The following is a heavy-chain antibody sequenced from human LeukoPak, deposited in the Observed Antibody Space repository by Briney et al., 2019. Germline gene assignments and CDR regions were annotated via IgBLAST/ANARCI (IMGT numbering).Heavy chain of an antibody. CDR2: ISDNGGDT. CDR3: ARAKYSSFPFDY. D-gene: IGHD6-6*01. V-gene: IGHV3-23*01. CDR1: GFTFNNYA. J-gene: IGHJ4*02. Sequence: GGSLRLSCAASGFTFNNYAMSWVRQAPGKGXEWVSAISDNGGDTKYADSVKGRFTISRDNSKNTLYLQMNSLRAEDTAVYYCARAKYSSFPFDYWGQGTLVTVSS.